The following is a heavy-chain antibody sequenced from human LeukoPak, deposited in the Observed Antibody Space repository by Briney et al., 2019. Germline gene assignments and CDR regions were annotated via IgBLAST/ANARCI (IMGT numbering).Heavy chain of an antibody. V-gene: IGHV3-23*01. J-gene: IGHJ4*02. CDR3: ARYGRDGYNQD. CDR1: GFTFSSYA. CDR2: ISGSGGST. D-gene: IGHD5-24*01. Sequence: PGGSLRLSCAASGFTFSSYAMSWVRQAPGNGLEWVSAISGSGGSTYYADSVKGRFTISRDNSKNTLYLQMNSLRAEDTAVYYCARYGRDGYNQDWGQGTLVTVSS.